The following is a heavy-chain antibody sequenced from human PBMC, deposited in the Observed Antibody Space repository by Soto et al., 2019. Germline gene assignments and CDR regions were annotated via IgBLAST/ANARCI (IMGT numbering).Heavy chain of an antibody. Sequence: GGSLRLSCAASGFTFSSYAMSWVRQAPGKGLEWVSAISGSGGSTYYADSVKGRFTISRDNSKNTLYLQMNSLRAEDTAVYYCACSPSYGDKRRGYYFDYWGQGTLVTVSS. V-gene: IGHV3-23*01. CDR1: GFTFSSYA. J-gene: IGHJ4*02. CDR3: ACSPSYGDKRRGYYFDY. D-gene: IGHD4-17*01. CDR2: ISGSGGST.